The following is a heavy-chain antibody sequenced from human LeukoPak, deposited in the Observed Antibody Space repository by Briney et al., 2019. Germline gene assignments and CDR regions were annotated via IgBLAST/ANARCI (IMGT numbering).Heavy chain of an antibody. D-gene: IGHD3-10*01. V-gene: IGHV1-8*01. CDR1: GYTFTNYD. CDR2: MNPNSGDT. J-gene: IGHJ6*02. CDR3: AREELVHYYYYGMDV. Sequence: GASVKVSCRASGYTFTNYDVNWVRQAPGQGLEWMGWMNPNSGDTGYAQKFQGRITMTRNTSISTAYMELSSLRSEDTAVYYCAREELVHYYYYGMDVWGQGTTVTVSS.